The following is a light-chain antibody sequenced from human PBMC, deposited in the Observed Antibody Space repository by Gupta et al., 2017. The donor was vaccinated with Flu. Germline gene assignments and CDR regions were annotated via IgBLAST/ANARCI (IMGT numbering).Light chain of an antibody. CDR3: QQDYNLIT. Sequence: DIQMTQSPSSLSASVGDRVTITCQASQDISNYLNWYQQKPGKAPKLLIYDASNVETGVPSRFSGSGSETDFTFTSSRRQPEDVANYYGQQDYNLITFGGGTKVEIK. CDR2: DAS. CDR1: QDISNY. V-gene: IGKV1-33*01. J-gene: IGKJ4*01.